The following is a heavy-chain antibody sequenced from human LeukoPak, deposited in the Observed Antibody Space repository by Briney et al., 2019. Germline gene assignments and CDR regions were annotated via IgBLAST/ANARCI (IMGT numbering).Heavy chain of an antibody. V-gene: IGHV3-53*01. J-gene: IGHJ4*02. D-gene: IGHD6-13*01. CDR1: GFIVSHNY. CDR2: IYIDGTT. Sequence: GGSLRLSCAASGFIVSHNYMTWVRQAPGKGLEWISVIYIDGTTYYADSVKGRFTISRDQANNTLYLQMNTLRDEDTAVYYCARGPRYSFYWGQGTLVSVPS. CDR3: ARGPRYSFY.